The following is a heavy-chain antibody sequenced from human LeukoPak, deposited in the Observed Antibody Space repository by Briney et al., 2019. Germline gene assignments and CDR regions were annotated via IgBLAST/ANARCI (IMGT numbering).Heavy chain of an antibody. Sequence: GGSLRLSCAASGFTFTSFSFNWVRQAPGKGLEWVSSINTVATYIYYADSVRGRFTTSRDNAKNSVYLQMDSLRAEDTGVYYCARLRRNGDSGGFYYYYDYWGQGTLVTVSS. CDR2: INTVATYI. CDR1: GFTFTSFS. CDR3: ARLRRNGDSGGFYYYYDY. J-gene: IGHJ4*02. D-gene: IGHD3-22*01. V-gene: IGHV3-21*01.